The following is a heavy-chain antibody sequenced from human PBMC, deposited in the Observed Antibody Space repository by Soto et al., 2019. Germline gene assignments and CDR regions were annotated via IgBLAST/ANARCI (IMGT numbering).Heavy chain of an antibody. Sequence: QVQLVESGGGVAQPGTSLRVSCAASGLTFSSHAMHWVRQAPGKGLEWVAVISYNGGTQYYADSVKGRFTISRDNSKNTLYLHMNSLRPEDTAVYYCAKDGAPSQWFMDVWGQGTTVTVSS. CDR2: ISYNGGTQ. CDR3: AKDGAPSQWFMDV. J-gene: IGHJ6*01. D-gene: IGHD3-22*01. V-gene: IGHV3-30-3*01. CDR1: GLTFSSHA.